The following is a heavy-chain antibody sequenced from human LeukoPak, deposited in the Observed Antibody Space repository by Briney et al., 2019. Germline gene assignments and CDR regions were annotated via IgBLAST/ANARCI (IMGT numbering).Heavy chain of an antibody. V-gene: IGHV3-74*01. CDR3: ARLLECTSTSCYEGWFDP. J-gene: IGHJ5*02. Sequence: GGSLRLSCAASGFTFSSYAMSWVRQTPGKGLVWVSRINSDGSSTSYADSVKGRFTVSRDNAKNTLYLQMNSLRAEDTAVYYCARLLECTSTSCYEGWFDPWGQGTLVTVSS. D-gene: IGHD2-2*01. CDR1: GFTFSSYA. CDR2: INSDGSST.